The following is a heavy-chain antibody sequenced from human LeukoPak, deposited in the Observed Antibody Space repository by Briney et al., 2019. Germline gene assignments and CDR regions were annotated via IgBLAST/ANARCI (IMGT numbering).Heavy chain of an antibody. CDR3: ARRSSGSYVDY. CDR2: IYPGDSDT. D-gene: IGHD3-22*01. V-gene: IGHV5-51*01. J-gene: IGHJ4*02. CDR1: GYTFTYYW. Sequence: GESLKISCKVSGYTFTYYWIGWVRQMPGKGLEWMGIIYPGDSDTRYSPSFQGQVTISADKSISTAYLQWSSLKASDTAMYYCARRSSGSYVDYWGQGTLVTVSS.